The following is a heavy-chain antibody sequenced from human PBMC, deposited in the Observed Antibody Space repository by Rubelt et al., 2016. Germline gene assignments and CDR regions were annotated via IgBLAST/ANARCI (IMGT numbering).Heavy chain of an antibody. CDR1: GFTFSSYS. V-gene: IGHV3-21*01. CDR3: ARDGGSDLPWYFDL. D-gene: IGHD1-26*01. J-gene: IGHJ2*01. Sequence: EVQLVESGGDLVQPGGSLRLSCSASGFTFSSYSMNWVRQAPGKGLEWVSCISSRTSYIYYADSLKGRFTISRDNAKNSLYLQMNSLRAEDTAVYYCARDGGSDLPWYFDLWGRGTLVTVSS. CDR2: ISSRTSYI.